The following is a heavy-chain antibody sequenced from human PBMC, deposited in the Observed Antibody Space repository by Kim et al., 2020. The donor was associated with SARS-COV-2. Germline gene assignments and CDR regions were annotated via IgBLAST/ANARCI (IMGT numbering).Heavy chain of an antibody. V-gene: IGHV3-48*02. CDR2: ISSSSSTI. CDR3: ARDHQQLVVADPNWFDP. D-gene: IGHD6-13*01. J-gene: IGHJ5*02. Sequence: GGSLRLSCAASGFTFSSYSMNWVRQAPGKGLEWVSYISSSSSTIYYADSVKGRFTISRDNAKNSLYLQMNSLRDEDTAVYYCARDHQQLVVADPNWFDPWGQGTLVTVSS. CDR1: GFTFSSYS.